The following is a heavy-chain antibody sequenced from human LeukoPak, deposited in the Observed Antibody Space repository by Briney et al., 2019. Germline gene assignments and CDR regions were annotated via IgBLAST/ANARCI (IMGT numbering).Heavy chain of an antibody. Sequence: GSLRLSCAASGFTFSTYAMSWVRQAPWNGLEHFGSTDYTGITYYNPSLKSRVTISADTTKNQFSLKLSSVTAADTDFYYCVGLGVMVLVYQLDYWGRGTAVTVSS. CDR3: VGLGVMVLVYQLDY. CDR1: GFTFSTYA. V-gene: IGHV4-38-2*01. CDR2: TDYTGIT. D-gene: IGHD2-8*01. J-gene: IGHJ4*02.